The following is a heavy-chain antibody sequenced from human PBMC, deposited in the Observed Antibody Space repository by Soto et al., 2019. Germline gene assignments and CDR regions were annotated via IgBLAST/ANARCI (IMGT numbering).Heavy chain of an antibody. Sequence: PSETLSLTCTVSGGSISSYYWSWIRQPPGKGLEWIGYIYYSGSTNYNPSLKSRVTISVDTSKNQFSLKLSSVTAADTAVYYCAGGHPGYDFWSGFPNYYYYYMDVWGKGTTVTVSS. D-gene: IGHD3-3*01. V-gene: IGHV4-59*08. CDR3: AGGHPGYDFWSGFPNYYYYYMDV. CDR2: IYYSGST. J-gene: IGHJ6*03. CDR1: GGSISSYY.